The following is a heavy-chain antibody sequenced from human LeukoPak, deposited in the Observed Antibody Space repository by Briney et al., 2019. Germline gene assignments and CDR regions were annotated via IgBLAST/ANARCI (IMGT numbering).Heavy chain of an antibody. D-gene: IGHD6-6*01. CDR3: ARIDSSSSGNFDY. Sequence: TLSLTCAVYGGSFSGYYWSWIRQPPGKALEWLALIDWDDDKYYSTSLKTRLTISKDTSKNQVVLTMTNMDPVDTATYYCARIDSSSSGNFDYWGQGTLVTVSS. CDR2: IDWDDDK. J-gene: IGHJ4*02. V-gene: IGHV2-70*01. CDR1: GGSFSGYY.